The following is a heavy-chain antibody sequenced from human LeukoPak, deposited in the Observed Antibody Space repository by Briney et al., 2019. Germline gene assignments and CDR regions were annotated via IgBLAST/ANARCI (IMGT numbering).Heavy chain of an antibody. CDR1: AFNFSGNY. CDR3: AREISRFGI. D-gene: IGHD3-16*01. Sequence: GGSLRLSCVASAFNFSGNYMTWVRQAPGKGLEWVSAIYIGGTTYYADSVKGRFTISRDNPKSTLYLQMHSLRAEDTAVYYCAREISRFGIWGQGTLVTVSS. CDR2: IYIGGTT. J-gene: IGHJ4*02. V-gene: IGHV3-66*01.